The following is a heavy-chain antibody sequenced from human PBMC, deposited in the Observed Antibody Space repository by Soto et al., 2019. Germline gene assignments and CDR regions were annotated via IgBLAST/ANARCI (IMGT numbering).Heavy chain of an antibody. CDR1: GGSFSGYY. V-gene: IGHV4-34*01. CDR3: ASFHIVVVPAAIKGARGGFDY. Sequence: SETLSLTCAVYGGSFSGYYWSWIRQPPGKGLEWIGEINHSGSTNYNPSLKSRVTISVDTSKNQFSLKLSSVTAADTAVYYCASFHIVVVPAAIKGARGGFDYWGQGTLVTVSS. D-gene: IGHD2-2*01. J-gene: IGHJ4*02. CDR2: INHSGST.